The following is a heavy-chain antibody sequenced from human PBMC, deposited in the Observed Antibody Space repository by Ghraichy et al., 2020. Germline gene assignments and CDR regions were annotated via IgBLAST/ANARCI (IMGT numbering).Heavy chain of an antibody. Sequence: ASVKVSCKASGYTFTSYGISWVRQAPGQGLEWMGWISAYNGNTNYAQKLQGRVTMTTDTSTSTAYMELRSLRSDDTAVYYCARDISPYSGYDLDAFDIWGQGTMVTVSS. CDR3: ARDISPYSGYDLDAFDI. D-gene: IGHD5-12*01. J-gene: IGHJ3*02. CDR1: GYTFTSYG. CDR2: ISAYNGNT. V-gene: IGHV1-18*01.